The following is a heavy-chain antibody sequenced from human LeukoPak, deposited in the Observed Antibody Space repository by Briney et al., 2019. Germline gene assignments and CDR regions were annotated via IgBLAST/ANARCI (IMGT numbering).Heavy chain of an antibody. J-gene: IGHJ6*03. V-gene: IGHV3-7*01. CDR3: ARHPLTYYYGSGSYYKSEYYMDV. Sequence: GGSLRLSCAASGFTFSNFWMSWVRQAPGKGLEWVANIKQDGSEEYYVDSLRGRFTISRDNAKNSLYLQMNSLRAEDTAVYYCARHPLTYYYGSGSYYKSEYYMDVWGKGTTVTVSS. CDR2: IKQDGSEE. CDR1: GFTFSNFW. D-gene: IGHD3-10*01.